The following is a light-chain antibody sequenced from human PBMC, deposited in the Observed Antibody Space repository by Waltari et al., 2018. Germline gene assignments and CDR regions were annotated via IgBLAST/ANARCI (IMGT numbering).Light chain of an antibody. CDR2: DVT. CDR1: SSDIGGXXY. V-gene: IGLV2-14*01. CDR3: SSYTSSNTWV. Sequence: QSALTQPASVSGSPGQSITISCIGTSSDIGGXXYVSLYQQHPGKAPKVMIYDVTKRPPGFSNRFSGAKSGSTAYLTISGLQAEDEADYYCSSYTSSNTWVFGGGTKLTVL. J-gene: IGLJ3*02.